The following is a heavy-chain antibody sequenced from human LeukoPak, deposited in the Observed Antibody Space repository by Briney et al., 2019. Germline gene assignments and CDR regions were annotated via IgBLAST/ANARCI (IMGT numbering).Heavy chain of an antibody. CDR3: ARASWNYESIGQPSYFDY. D-gene: IGHD1-7*01. CDR2: ISSSGSTI. CDR1: GFTFSSYE. Sequence: GGSLRLSCAASGFTFSSYEMNWVRQAPGKGLEWVSYISSSGSTIYYADSVKGRFTISRDNAKNSLYLQMNSLRAEDTALYYCARASWNYESIGQPSYFDYWGQGTLVTVSS. V-gene: IGHV3-48*03. J-gene: IGHJ4*02.